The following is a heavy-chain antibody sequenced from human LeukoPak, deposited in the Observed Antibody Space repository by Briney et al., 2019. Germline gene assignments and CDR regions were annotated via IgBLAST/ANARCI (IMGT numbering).Heavy chain of an antibody. Sequence: GGSLRLSCAASGFTVSSNYMTWVRQAPGQGLEWVANIRGDGSRQYYVDSVKGRFTISRDNAKNSLYLQMNSLRAEDTAVYYCARDPSSSRFRGVFDYWGQGTLVTVSS. J-gene: IGHJ4*02. CDR2: IRGDGSRQ. CDR1: GFTVSSNY. V-gene: IGHV3-7*01. D-gene: IGHD6-13*01. CDR3: ARDPSSSRFRGVFDY.